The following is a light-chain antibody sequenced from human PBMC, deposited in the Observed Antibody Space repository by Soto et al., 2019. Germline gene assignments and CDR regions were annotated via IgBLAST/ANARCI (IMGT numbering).Light chain of an antibody. V-gene: IGLV2-8*01. Sequence: QSVLTQPPSASGSPGQSVAISCTGTSSDVGGYNFVSWYQQHPGKAPKLIISEVSKRPSGVPDRFSGSKSGNTASLTVSGLQAEEEADYYCSSHSASNNPFVFATWTKLTVL. J-gene: IGLJ1*01. CDR2: EVS. CDR3: SSHSASNNPFV. CDR1: SSDVGGYNF.